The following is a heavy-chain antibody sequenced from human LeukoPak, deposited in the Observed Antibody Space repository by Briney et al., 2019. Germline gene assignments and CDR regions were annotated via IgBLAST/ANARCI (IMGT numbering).Heavy chain of an antibody. J-gene: IGHJ4*02. CDR1: GGSIYSNSYY. D-gene: IGHD2-21*01. CDR3: ARSPLSGDTI. Sequence: SETLSLTCTVSGGSIYSNSYYWAWIRQPPGKGLEWIGNIYYRGSTYYNPSLKSRVTISVDTSKNQFSLKLNSVTAADTAVYYCARSPLSGDTIWGQGTLVTFSS. CDR2: IYYRGST. V-gene: IGHV4-39*01.